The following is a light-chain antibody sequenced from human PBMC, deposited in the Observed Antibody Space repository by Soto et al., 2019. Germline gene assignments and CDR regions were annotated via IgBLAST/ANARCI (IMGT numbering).Light chain of an antibody. CDR2: DAS. CDR3: QQYDNLPTWT. V-gene: IGKV1-33*01. J-gene: IGKJ1*01. CDR1: QSISSW. Sequence: DIQMTQSPSTLSASLGDRVTITCRASQSISSWLAWYQQKPGKAPKLLIYDASNLETGVPSRFSGSGSGTDFTFTISSLQPEDIATYYCQQYDNLPTWTFGQGTKVDIK.